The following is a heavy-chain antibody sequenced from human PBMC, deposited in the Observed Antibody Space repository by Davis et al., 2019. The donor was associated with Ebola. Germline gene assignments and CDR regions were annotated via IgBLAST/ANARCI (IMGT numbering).Heavy chain of an antibody. Sequence: PGGSLRLSCAGSGFTVSSNYMSWVRQAPGKGLEWVSVIYSGGSTYYADSVKGRFTISRDTSKNTLYLQMNSLRAEDTAVYYCAKGERVVVIILDWGQGTLVTVSS. CDR1: GFTVSSNY. CDR3: AKGERVVVIILD. D-gene: IGHD3-22*01. J-gene: IGHJ1*01. V-gene: IGHV3-53*01. CDR2: IYSGGST.